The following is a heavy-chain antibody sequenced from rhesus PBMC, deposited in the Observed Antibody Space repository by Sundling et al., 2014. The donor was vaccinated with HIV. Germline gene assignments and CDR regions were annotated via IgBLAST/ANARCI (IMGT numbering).Heavy chain of an antibody. J-gene: IGHJ4*01. V-gene: IGHV4S10*01. CDR1: GGSISDSYR. Sequence: QVHLHESGPGVVRPWETLSLTCAVSGGSISDSYRWSWIRQPPGKGLEWIGSIYGSSTSTNYNPSLKSRVTISKDTSKNQFSLKLSFVTAADTAVYYCARDSYYWGQGVLVTVSS. D-gene: IGHD1-1-1*01. CDR2: IYGSSTST. CDR3: ARDSYY.